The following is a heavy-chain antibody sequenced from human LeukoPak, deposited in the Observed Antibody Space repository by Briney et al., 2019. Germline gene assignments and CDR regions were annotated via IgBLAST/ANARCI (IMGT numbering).Heavy chain of an antibody. J-gene: IGHJ5*02. CDR2: INSDGSST. D-gene: IGHD1-1*01. CDR1: GFTFSSYW. CDR3: ARDGHNWNDPLSVGWFDL. V-gene: IGHV3-74*01. Sequence: GGCVRPSCAASGFTFSSYWMHWVRQAPGKGLVWVSRINSDGSSTSYADSVKGRFTISRDNAKNTLYLQMNSLRAEDTAVYYCARDGHNWNDPLSVGWFDLWGQRPVVTVSS.